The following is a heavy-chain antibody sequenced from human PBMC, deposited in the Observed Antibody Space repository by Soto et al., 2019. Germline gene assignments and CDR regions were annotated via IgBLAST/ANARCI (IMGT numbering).Heavy chain of an antibody. CDR1: GGTFSNYA. CDR2: IIPIFGTP. D-gene: IGHD3-3*01. V-gene: IGHV1-69*12. Sequence: QVQLVQSGAEVKKPGSSVKVSCKASGGTFSNYALTWVRQAPGQGLEWMGGIIPIFGTPNYAQKFRGRVTITADESXXTXYXXLGSLRSEDTAVYYCARGVTIFGVVTTYYYYGMDAWGQGTTVTVSS. CDR3: ARGVTIFGVVTTYYYYGMDA. J-gene: IGHJ6*02.